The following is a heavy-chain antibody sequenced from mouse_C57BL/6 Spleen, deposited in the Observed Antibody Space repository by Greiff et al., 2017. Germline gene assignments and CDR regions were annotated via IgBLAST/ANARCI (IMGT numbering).Heavy chain of an antibody. CDR2: IRNKANGYTT. V-gene: IGHV7-3*01. CDR1: GFTFTDYY. CDR3: ARYSNWDYAMDY. Sequence: EVNVVESGGGLVQPGGSLSLSCAASGFTFTDYYMSWVRQPPGKALEWLGFIRNKANGYTTEYSASVKGRFTISRDNSQSILYLQMNALRAEDSATYYCARYSNWDYAMDYWGQGTSVTVSS. D-gene: IGHD4-1*02. J-gene: IGHJ4*01.